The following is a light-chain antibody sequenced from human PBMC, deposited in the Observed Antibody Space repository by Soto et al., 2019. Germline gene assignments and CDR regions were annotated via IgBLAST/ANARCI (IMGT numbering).Light chain of an antibody. CDR1: SSDVGAYKY. CDR3: HSYAGSNTWV. Sequence: QSALTQPPSASGSPGQSVAISCTGTSSDVGAYKYVSWYQQHPGKAPKLLIFGVNERPSGVPDRFSGSKSGNTASLTVSGLQAEDEGDYYCHSYAGSNTWVFGGGTKLTVL. V-gene: IGLV2-8*01. CDR2: GVN. J-gene: IGLJ3*02.